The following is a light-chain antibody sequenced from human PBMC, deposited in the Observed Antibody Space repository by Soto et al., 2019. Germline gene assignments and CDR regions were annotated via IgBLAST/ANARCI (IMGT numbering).Light chain of an antibody. CDR1: QTVGIS. V-gene: IGKV3-11*01. CDR2: DAS. CDR3: QQRTNWLFT. J-gene: IGKJ3*01. Sequence: LTQSPASLSLSPGERATLSGRASQTVGISLAWYQHKPGQPPRLLIYDASKRATGIPARFGGSGSGTDFTLTISSLEPEDFAVYYCQQRTNWLFTFGPGTKVDIK.